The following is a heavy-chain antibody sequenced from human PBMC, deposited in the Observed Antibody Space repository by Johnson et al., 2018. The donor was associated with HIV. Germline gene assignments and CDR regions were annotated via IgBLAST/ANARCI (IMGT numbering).Heavy chain of an antibody. J-gene: IGHJ3*02. D-gene: IGHD7-27*01. CDR1: GFTFSNAW. CDR3: TTALTGDAFNI. V-gene: IGHV3-15*01. CDR2: IKSKTDGGTT. Sequence: VHLVESGGGLVKPGWSLRLSCAASGFTFSNAWMSWVRQAPGKGLEWVGRIKSKTDGGTTDYAAPVKGRFAISRDDSKNTLYLQLNSLKTEDTAVYYCTTALTGDAFNIWGQGTLVTVSS.